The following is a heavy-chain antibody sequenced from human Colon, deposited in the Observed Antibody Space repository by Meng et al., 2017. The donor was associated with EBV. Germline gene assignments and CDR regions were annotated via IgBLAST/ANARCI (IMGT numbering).Heavy chain of an antibody. CDR2: VSHPGSA. J-gene: IGHJ4*02. D-gene: IGHD3-9*01. Sequence: QLFLNQLGGGLLKPSETLSLTCTVNGGSFSGYVWSWVRQPPGKGMEWIGEVSHPGSANYNPSLKSRVTISVDASEKQFSLRLTSVTAADSAVYYCARVPTTGYKDHWGQGTLVTVSS. CDR3: ARVPTTGYKDH. CDR1: GGSFSGYV. V-gene: IGHV4-34*01.